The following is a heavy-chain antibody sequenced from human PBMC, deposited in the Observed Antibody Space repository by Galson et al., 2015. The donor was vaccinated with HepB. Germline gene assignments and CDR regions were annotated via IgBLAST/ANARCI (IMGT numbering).Heavy chain of an antibody. J-gene: IGHJ4*02. Sequence: ATLSLTCPVYGGSISSYYWSWIRQPAGKGLEWLGRIYTSGSTNYNPSLKSRVTMSVDTSKNQFSLKLSSVTAADTAVYYCARVGERIVGAYGSFGYYFDYWGQGTLVTVSS. CDR1: GGSISSYY. CDR3: ARVGERIVGAYGSFGYYFDY. D-gene: IGHD1-26*01. CDR2: IYTSGST. V-gene: IGHV4-4*07.